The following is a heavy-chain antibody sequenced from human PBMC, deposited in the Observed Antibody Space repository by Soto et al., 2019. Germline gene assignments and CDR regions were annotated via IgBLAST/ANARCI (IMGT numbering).Heavy chain of an antibody. D-gene: IGHD6-19*01. CDR3: ARDRSSSWYNGTFYFDS. CDR2: IIPLFDAT. CDR1: GGTFTTYD. Sequence: QVQLVQSGAEVRKPGSSVKVSCKASGGTFTTYDISWVRQAPGQGLEWMGGIIPLFDATKYAQKFQGRVTMTADKSTGTAYMELSRLRSEDTAMYYGARDRSSSWYNGTFYFDSWGQGTLVTVSS. V-gene: IGHV1-69*06. J-gene: IGHJ4*02.